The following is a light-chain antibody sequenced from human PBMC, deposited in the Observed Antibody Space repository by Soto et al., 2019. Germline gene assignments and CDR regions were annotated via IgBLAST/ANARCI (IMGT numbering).Light chain of an antibody. Sequence: QSALTQPASVSGSPGQSITISCTGTSSDVGGYNYVSWYQQHPGKAPKLMIYDVSNRPSGVSNRFSGSKSGNTASLTISGLQAEDEADYYCSSYTRSSPLEVFGTGTKVTVL. J-gene: IGLJ1*01. CDR1: SSDVGGYNY. CDR3: SSYTRSSPLEV. CDR2: DVS. V-gene: IGLV2-14*01.